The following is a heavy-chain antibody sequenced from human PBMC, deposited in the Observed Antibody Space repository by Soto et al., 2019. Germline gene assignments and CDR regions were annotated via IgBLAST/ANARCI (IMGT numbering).Heavy chain of an antibody. CDR2: MRPLIGDT. CDR1: GHPLSYRY. D-gene: IGHD3-9*01. J-gene: IGHJ4*02. V-gene: IGHV1-45*02. Sequence: QVPLVQSGAEVKQTGSSVKISCKTSGHPLSYRYLHWFRQAPGQALEWMGRMRPLIGDTNNAQKVHDRLTLTRDRPMTTAYMELRSLTSDDTAIYYCAGEGSYETLSGNSHIFDWGQGTLVSVSS. CDR3: AGEGSYETLSGNSHIFD.